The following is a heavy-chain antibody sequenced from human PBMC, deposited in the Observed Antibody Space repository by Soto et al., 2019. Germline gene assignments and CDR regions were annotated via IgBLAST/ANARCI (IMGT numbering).Heavy chain of an antibody. V-gene: IGHV1-46*01. CDR3: ASDTSWGMAV. Sequence: QVQLVQSGAEVKKPGASVKVSCKASGYTFTSYYMHWVRQAPGQGLEWMGIINPSGGSTSYAQKSKGRVPMTRDTSTSTVYMELSSLRSEDTAVYYCASDTSWGMAVWGQGTTVTVSS. CDR2: INPSGGST. J-gene: IGHJ6*02. CDR1: GYTFTSYY.